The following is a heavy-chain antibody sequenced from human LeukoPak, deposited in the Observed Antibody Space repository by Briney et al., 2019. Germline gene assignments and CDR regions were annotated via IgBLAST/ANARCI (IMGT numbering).Heavy chain of an antibody. CDR2: INHSGST. CDR3: ARGVPDHIVVVPAAIGGYGMDV. J-gene: IGHJ6*02. D-gene: IGHD2-2*01. V-gene: IGHV4-34*01. CDR1: GGSFSGYY. Sequence: KPSETLSLTCAVYGGSFSGYYWSWIRQPPGKGLEWIGEINHSGSTNYNPSLKSRVTISVDTSKNQFSLKLSSVTAADTAAYYCARGVPDHIVVVPAAIGGYGMDVWGQGTTATVSS.